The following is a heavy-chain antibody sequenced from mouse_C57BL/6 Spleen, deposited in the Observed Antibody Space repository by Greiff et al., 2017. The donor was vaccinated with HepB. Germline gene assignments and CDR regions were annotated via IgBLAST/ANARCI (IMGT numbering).Heavy chain of an antibody. CDR2: ISSGGSYT. Sequence: EVHLVESGGDLVKPGGSLKLSCAASGFTFSSYGMSWVRQTPDKRLEWVATISSGGSYTYYPDSVKGRFTISRDNAKNTLYLQMSSLKSEDTAMYYCARYGVTTVVAPSYFDYWGQGTTLTVSS. V-gene: IGHV5-6*01. D-gene: IGHD1-1*01. J-gene: IGHJ2*01. CDR3: ARYGVTTVVAPSYFDY. CDR1: GFTFSSYG.